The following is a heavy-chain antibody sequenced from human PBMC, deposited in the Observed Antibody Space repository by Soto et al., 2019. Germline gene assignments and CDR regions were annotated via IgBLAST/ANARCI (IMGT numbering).Heavy chain of an antibody. CDR2: IFYSGDT. J-gene: IGHJ4*02. Sequence: PSETLSLTCTVSGGSINNYPWIWIRQPPGKGLEWIGYIFYSGDTNSSPSLKSRVTISVDTSKNQFSLKLSSVTTADTAFYYCARLSNYGNGWSTFDYWGRGTLVTVSS. V-gene: IGHV4-59*01. D-gene: IGHD6-19*01. CDR3: ARLSNYGNGWSTFDY. CDR1: GGSINNYP.